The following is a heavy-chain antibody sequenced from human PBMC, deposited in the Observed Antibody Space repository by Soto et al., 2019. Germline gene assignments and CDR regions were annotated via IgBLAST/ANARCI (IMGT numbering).Heavy chain of an antibody. Sequence: QVQLVQSGAEVKKPGASVKVSCKASRSTFTGYYLHWVRQAPGQGLEWMGWIIPNSGGTNYAQKFQGMVTMTRDTSSSTVDMELSRLRSDDTAVYYGARERETLSNWYDRVTDGFDPWGQGTLVTVSS. J-gene: IGHJ5*02. V-gene: IGHV1-2*02. CDR1: RSTFTGYY. D-gene: IGHD6-13*01. CDR3: ARERETLSNWYDRVTDGFDP. CDR2: IIPNSGGT.